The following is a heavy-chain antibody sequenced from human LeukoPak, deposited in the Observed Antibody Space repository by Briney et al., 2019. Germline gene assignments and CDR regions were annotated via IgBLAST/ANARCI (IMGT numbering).Heavy chain of an antibody. V-gene: IGHV3-7*01. Sequence: GGSLRLSCAACGLTLGSSWMTWVRQTPDKGLEGVASIKHDGSAEYYVDSVRGRFTISRDNAKNSVYLQMNTLRAEDTAAYYCARDRGPNCLDYWGQGTLVTVSS. J-gene: IGHJ4*02. D-gene: IGHD1-1*01. CDR3: ARDRGPNCLDY. CDR1: GLTLGSSW. CDR2: IKHDGSAE.